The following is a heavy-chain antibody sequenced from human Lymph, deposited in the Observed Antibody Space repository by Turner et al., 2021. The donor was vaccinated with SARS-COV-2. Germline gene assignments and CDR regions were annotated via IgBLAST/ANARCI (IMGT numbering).Heavy chain of an antibody. V-gene: IGHV1-18*04. CDR2: ISVYDGYT. CDR1: VYTSSSYG. D-gene: IGHD2-2*02. CDR3: AREGYCSSTSCYRGQYYYYGMDV. Sequence: QVQLVQSGAEVKQSGASVQVSCRASVYTSSSYGLSWVRQAPGQGLEWMGWISVYDGYTNYAQKLQGRVTMTTDTSTSTAYMELRSLRSDDTAVYYCAREGYCSSTSCYRGQYYYYGMDVWGQGTTVTVSS. J-gene: IGHJ6*02.